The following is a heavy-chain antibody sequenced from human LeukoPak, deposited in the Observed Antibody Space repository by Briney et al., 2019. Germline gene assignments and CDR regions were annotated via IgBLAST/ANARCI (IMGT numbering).Heavy chain of an antibody. D-gene: IGHD1-1*01. Sequence: GGSLRLSCAASGFTFSSYSMNWVRQAPGKGLEWVSSISSSSSSYIYYADSVKGRFTISRDNAKNSLYLQMNSLRAEDTAVYYCARDSGTAGAFDIWGQGTMVTVSS. CDR1: GFTFSSYS. V-gene: IGHV3-21*01. J-gene: IGHJ3*02. CDR2: ISSSSSSYI. CDR3: ARDSGTAGAFDI.